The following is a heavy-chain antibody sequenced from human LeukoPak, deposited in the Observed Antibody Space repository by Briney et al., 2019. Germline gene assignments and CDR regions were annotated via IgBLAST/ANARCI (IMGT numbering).Heavy chain of an antibody. Sequence: GASVKVSCKASEYTFTGYYMHWVRQAPGQGLEWMGWINPNSGGTNYAQKFQGRVTMTRDTSISTAYMELSRLRSDDTAVYYCARVVGSSGYYYIWGQGTMVTVSS. CDR1: EYTFTGYY. CDR3: ARVVGSSGYYYI. D-gene: IGHD3-22*01. J-gene: IGHJ3*02. CDR2: INPNSGGT. V-gene: IGHV1-2*02.